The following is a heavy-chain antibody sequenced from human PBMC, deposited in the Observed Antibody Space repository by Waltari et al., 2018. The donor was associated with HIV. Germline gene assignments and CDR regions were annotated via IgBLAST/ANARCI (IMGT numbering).Heavy chain of an antibody. V-gene: IGHV3-30*03. J-gene: IGHJ4*02. CDR1: GFALSGFG. Sequence: QVQLVESGGGEVHPGESLRLSCNASGFALSGFGMHWVRPAPGKGLEWREGSSYDGVKQFYADSVKGRFTISRDNSRNLLFLQMTSLTPEDTAMYYCARSPTPTKMPYWGQGSRVTVST. CDR2: SSYDGVKQ. CDR3: ARSPTPTKMPY. D-gene: IGHD2-2*01.